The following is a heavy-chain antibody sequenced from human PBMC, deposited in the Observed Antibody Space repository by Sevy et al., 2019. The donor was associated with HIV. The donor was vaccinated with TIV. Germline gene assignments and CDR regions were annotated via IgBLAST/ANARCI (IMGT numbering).Heavy chain of an antibody. Sequence: GGSLRLSCAASGLTFSSYAMHWVRQAPGKGLEWVAVISYDGSNKYYADSVKGRFTISRDNSKNTLYLQMNSLRAEDTAVYYCARDFAGPGYSSSWGTNWFDPWGQGTLVTVSS. CDR3: ARDFAGPGYSSSWGTNWFDP. D-gene: IGHD6-13*01. CDR1: GLTFSSYA. V-gene: IGHV3-30*04. CDR2: ISYDGSNK. J-gene: IGHJ5*02.